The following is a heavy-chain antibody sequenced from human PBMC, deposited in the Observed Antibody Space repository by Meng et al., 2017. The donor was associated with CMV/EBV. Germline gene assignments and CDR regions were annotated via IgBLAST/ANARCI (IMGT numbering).Heavy chain of an antibody. D-gene: IGHD3-9*01. CDR1: GYPFTTYG. J-gene: IGHJ4*02. V-gene: IGHV1-18*01. CDR3: ATDILTHFDY. Sequence: QVRLVQSGAEMKKPGASVKVSCKASGYPFTTYGITWVRQAPGQSLEWMGWISAYHGNTNYAQNLQDRVSMTTDTSTSTAYMELRSLRSDDTAVYYCATDILTHFDYWGQGTLVTVSS. CDR2: ISAYHGNT.